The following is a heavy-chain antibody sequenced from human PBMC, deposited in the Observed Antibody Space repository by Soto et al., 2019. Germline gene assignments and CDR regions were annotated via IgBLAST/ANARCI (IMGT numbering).Heavy chain of an antibody. Sequence: PGGSLRLSCAASGFTFSSYAMSWVRQAPGKGLEWVSAISGSGGSTYYADSVKGRFTISRDNSKNTLYLQMNSLRAEDTAVYYCAKDGPIDHYYYYGMDVWGKGTTVTVSS. CDR3: AKDGPIDHYYYYGMDV. CDR2: ISGSGGST. J-gene: IGHJ6*04. V-gene: IGHV3-23*01. CDR1: GFTFSSYA.